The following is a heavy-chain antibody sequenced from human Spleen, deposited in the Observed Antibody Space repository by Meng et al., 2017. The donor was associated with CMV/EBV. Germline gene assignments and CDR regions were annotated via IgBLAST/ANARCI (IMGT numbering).Heavy chain of an antibody. Sequence: SETLSLTCTVSGVSISNYYWIRQPPGKGLEWIGYIYNNGSTNYHPSLKSRVTMSLDTSRNQLSLKVRSVTAADTAVYYCARAEGGGFTLTFWFDPWGQGTLVTVSS. CDR2: IYNNGST. CDR3: ARAEGGGFTLTFWFDP. D-gene: IGHD3-16*01. J-gene: IGHJ5*02. CDR1: GVSISNYY. V-gene: IGHV4-59*01.